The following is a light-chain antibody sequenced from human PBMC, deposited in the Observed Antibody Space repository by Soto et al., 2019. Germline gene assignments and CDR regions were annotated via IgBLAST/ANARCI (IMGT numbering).Light chain of an antibody. CDR3: CSYAGSSTFV. V-gene: IGLV2-23*03. CDR1: SSDVGSYNL. Sequence: QSALTQPASVSGSPGQSITISCTGTSSDVGSYNLVSWYQQRPGKAPKVMIYEGSKRPSGVSNRFSGSKSGNTASLTISGLQAEDEADYYCCSYAGSSTFVFGGGTKLTVL. J-gene: IGLJ3*02. CDR2: EGS.